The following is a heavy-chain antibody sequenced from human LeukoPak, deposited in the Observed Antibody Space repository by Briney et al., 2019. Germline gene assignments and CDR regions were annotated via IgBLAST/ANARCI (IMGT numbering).Heavy chain of an antibody. CDR3: ARGGYKNWFDP. CDR2: IYYSGST. V-gene: IGHV4-39*07. D-gene: IGHD1-14*01. CDR1: GGSISSSSYY. J-gene: IGHJ5*02. Sequence: SETLSLTCTVSGGSISSSSYYWGWIRQPPGKGLEWIGSIYYSGSTNYNPSLKSRVTISVDTSKNQFSLKLSSVTAADTAVYYCARGGYKNWFDPWGQGTLVTVSS.